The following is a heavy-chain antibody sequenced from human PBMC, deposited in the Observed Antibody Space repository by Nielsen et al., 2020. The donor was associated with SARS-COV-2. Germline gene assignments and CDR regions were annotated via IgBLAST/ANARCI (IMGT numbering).Heavy chain of an antibody. CDR1: GDSVSSNSAA. D-gene: IGHD6-13*01. CDR2: TYYRSKWFN. Sequence: QTLSLTCAISGDSVSSNSAAWNWIRQSPSRGLEWLGRTYYRSKWFNDYAVSVKSRIVINPDTSNNQFSLLLNSVTPEDTAVYYCARGTYSSTWYETGRRYYFDYWGQGTLVTVSS. V-gene: IGHV6-1*01. CDR3: ARGTYSSTWYETGRRYYFDY. J-gene: IGHJ4*02.